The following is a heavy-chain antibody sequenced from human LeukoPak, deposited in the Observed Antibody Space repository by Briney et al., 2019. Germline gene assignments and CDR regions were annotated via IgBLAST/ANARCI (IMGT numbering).Heavy chain of an antibody. V-gene: IGHV3-21*01. D-gene: IGHD1-26*01. CDR2: ISSSSSYI. CDR3: ARLMWELPPHYYYMDV. Sequence: GGSLRLSCAASGFTFSSYSMNWVRQAPGKGLEWVSSISSSSSYIYYADSVKGRFTISRDNAKNSLYLQMNSLRAEDTAVYYCARLMWELPPHYYYMDVWGKGTTVTISS. J-gene: IGHJ6*03. CDR1: GFTFSSYS.